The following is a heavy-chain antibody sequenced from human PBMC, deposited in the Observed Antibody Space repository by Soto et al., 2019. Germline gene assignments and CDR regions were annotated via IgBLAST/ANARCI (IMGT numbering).Heavy chain of an antibody. Sequence: ASVKVSCKASGYTFTSYYMHWVRQAPGQGLEWMGIINPSGGSTSYAQKFQGRVTMTRDTSTSTVYMELGSLRSEDTAVYYCARRWHPGRFCSGGSCYLDYWGQGTLVTVSS. CDR3: ARRWHPGRFCSGGSCYLDY. D-gene: IGHD2-15*01. CDR1: GYTFTSYY. CDR2: INPSGGST. V-gene: IGHV1-46*03. J-gene: IGHJ4*02.